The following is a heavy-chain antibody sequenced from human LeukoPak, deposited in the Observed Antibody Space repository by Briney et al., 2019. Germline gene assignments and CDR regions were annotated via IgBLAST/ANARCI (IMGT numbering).Heavy chain of an antibody. CDR3: ARVYNVDV. D-gene: IGHD1-14*01. CDR2: INYSGTT. CDR1: GFTFSDYN. Sequence: GSLRLSCAASGFTFSDYNMRWIRQAPGKGLEWIGSINYSGTTYYNPSLNSRVAISVDTSKNQFSLKVTSVTAADTAVYYCARVYNVDVWGKGTTVTVSS. V-gene: IGHV4-38-2*01. J-gene: IGHJ6*04.